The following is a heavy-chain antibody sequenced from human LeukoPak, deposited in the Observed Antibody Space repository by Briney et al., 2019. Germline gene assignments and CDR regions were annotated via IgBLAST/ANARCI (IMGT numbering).Heavy chain of an antibody. Sequence: PRGSLRLSCAASGFTFSSYGMHWVRQAPGKGLEWVAVIWYDGSNRYYADSVKGRFTISRDNSKNTLYLQMNSLRAEDTAVYYCAKGDWGTNPGAFDIWGQGTMVTVSS. CDR1: GFTFSSYG. J-gene: IGHJ3*02. CDR3: AKGDWGTNPGAFDI. CDR2: IWYDGSNR. V-gene: IGHV3-33*06. D-gene: IGHD7-27*01.